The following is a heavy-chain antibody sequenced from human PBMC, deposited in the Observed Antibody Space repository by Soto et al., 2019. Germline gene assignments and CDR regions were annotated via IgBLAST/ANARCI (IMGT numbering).Heavy chain of an antibody. CDR3: ASEGGIAVADRPPGYYYYGMDV. CDR2: IYSGGST. Sequence: GGSLRLSCAASGFTVSSNYMSWVRQAPGKGLEWVSVIYSGGSTYYADSVKGRFTISRDNSKNTLYLQMNSLRAEDTAVYYCASEGGIAVADRPPGYYYYGMDVWGQGTTVTVSS. D-gene: IGHD6-19*01. J-gene: IGHJ6*02. CDR1: GFTVSSNY. V-gene: IGHV3-53*01.